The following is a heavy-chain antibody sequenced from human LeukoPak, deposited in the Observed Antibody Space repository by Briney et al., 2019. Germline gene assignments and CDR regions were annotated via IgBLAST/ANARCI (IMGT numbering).Heavy chain of an antibody. D-gene: IGHD6-19*01. J-gene: IGHJ4*02. CDR3: ARSEQWLAIEHY. V-gene: IGHV1-2*04. Sequence: GASVKVSCKASGYTFTGYYMHWVRQAPGQGLEWMGWINLNNDDTNYAQKFQGWVTMTRDTSISTAYMELSRLRSDDTAVYYCARSEQWLAIEHYWGQGTLVTVSS. CDR2: INLNNDDT. CDR1: GYTFTGYY.